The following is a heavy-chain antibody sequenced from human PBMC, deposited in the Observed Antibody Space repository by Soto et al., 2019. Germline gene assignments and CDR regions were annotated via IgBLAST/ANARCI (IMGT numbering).Heavy chain of an antibody. J-gene: IGHJ4*02. V-gene: IGHV3-33*01. CDR2: IWYDGSNK. Sequence: QAQPVESGGGVVQPGRSVRLSCAASGFTFSRYGLHWVRQAPGKGLEWVAVIWYDGSNKYYAEYVKGRFTISRDNSKNTLYLQMNSLGAEDTAVYYCARDQVRLRQDIVVLPAAIFDYWGQGTLVTVSS. CDR1: GFTFSRYG. D-gene: IGHD2-2*01. CDR3: ARDQVRLRQDIVVLPAAIFDY.